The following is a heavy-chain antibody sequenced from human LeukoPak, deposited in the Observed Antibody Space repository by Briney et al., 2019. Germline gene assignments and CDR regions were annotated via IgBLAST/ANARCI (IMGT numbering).Heavy chain of an antibody. J-gene: IGHJ4*02. Sequence: QPGGSLRLSCAASGFTFSSHWMHWVRQAPGKGLEWVANIKQDGSEKYYVDSVKGRFTISRDNAKNSLYLQMNSLRAEDTAVYYCARAMSAYWGQGTLVTVSS. D-gene: IGHD5/OR15-5a*01. V-gene: IGHV3-7*01. CDR3: ARAMSAY. CDR2: IKQDGSEK. CDR1: GFTFSSHW.